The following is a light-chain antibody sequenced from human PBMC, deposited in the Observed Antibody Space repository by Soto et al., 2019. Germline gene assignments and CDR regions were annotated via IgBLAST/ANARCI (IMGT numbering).Light chain of an antibody. CDR1: QGISSY. Sequence: DIQLTQSPSFLSASVGDRVTITCRASQGISSYLAWYQQKPGKAPKLLIYAASTLQSGVPSRFSGSGSGTEFTLTISSLQPEDFATYYCQQVNSYPQGTFGQGTKVEIK. J-gene: IGKJ1*01. V-gene: IGKV1-9*01. CDR3: QQVNSYPQGT. CDR2: AAS.